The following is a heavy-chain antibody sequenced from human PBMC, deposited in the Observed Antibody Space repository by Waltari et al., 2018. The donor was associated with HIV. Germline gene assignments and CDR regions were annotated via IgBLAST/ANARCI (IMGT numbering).Heavy chain of an antibody. CDR3: ARDPGGADAFDF. J-gene: IGHJ3*01. V-gene: IGHV3-7*01. D-gene: IGHD3-16*01. CDR1: GFSFSSYW. Sequence: EVQLVESGGGLVQPGGSLRLSCAVSGFSFSSYWMSWVRQAPGKGLEWLANIKQDGSEKYYVDSVKGRFNISRDNAKNSLYLQMNSLRDEDTAVYYCARDPGGADAFDFWGQGTMVTVSS. CDR2: IKQDGSEK.